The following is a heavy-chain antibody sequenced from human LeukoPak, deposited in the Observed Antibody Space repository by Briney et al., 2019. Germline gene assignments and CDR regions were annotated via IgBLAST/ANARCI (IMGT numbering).Heavy chain of an antibody. Sequence: SETLSLXCTVSGGSVSSYYWSRIRQPPGEGLEWIAYIYNSGSTNYNLSLKSRVTISVDTSKNQFSLKLSSVTAADTAVYYCVRDWEGFNFDIWGQGTMVTVSS. J-gene: IGHJ3*02. CDR1: GGSVSSYY. CDR2: IYNSGST. V-gene: IGHV4-59*02. D-gene: IGHD1-26*01. CDR3: VRDWEGFNFDI.